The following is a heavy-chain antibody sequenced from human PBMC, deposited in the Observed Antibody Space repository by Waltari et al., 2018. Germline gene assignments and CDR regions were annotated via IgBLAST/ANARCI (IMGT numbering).Heavy chain of an antibody. CDR3: ASLINGGEVVKGANYFDY. J-gene: IGHJ4*02. CDR2: TIPILGIA. CDR1: GGTFSSYA. V-gene: IGHV1-69*04. Sequence: QVQLVQSGAEVKKPGSSVKVSCKASGGTFSSYAISWVRQAPGQGREWMGGTIPILGIANYAQKVQGRVTITADESTSTAYMELSSLRSEDTAVYYCASLINGGEVVKGANYFDYWGQGTLVTVSS. D-gene: IGHD3-22*01.